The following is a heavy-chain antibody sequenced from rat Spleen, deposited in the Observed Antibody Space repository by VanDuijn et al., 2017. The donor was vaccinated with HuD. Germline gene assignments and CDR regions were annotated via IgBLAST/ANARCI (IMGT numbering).Heavy chain of an antibody. CDR2: ITFEGSST. Sequence: EVQLVESGGGLVQPGRSLKLSCAASGFTFSDYYMAWVRQAPKKGLEWVASITFEGSSTYYGDSVKGRFTISRDNAKSTLYLQMNSLRSEDTATYYCTRVRGGDYWGQGVMVTVSS. J-gene: IGHJ2*01. D-gene: IGHD1-11*01. CDR3: TRVRGGDY. V-gene: IGHV5-22*01. CDR1: GFTFSDYY.